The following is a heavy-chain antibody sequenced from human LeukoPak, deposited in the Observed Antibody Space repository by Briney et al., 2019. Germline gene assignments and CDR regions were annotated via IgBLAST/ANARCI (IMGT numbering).Heavy chain of an antibody. Sequence: GGSLRLSCAASGFTFSSYAMSWVRQAPGKGLEWVSAISGSGGSTYYADSVKGRFAISRDNSKNTLYLQMNSLRAEDTAVYYCAKVGSSWLSYFDYWGQGTLVTVSS. J-gene: IGHJ4*02. V-gene: IGHV3-23*01. CDR2: ISGSGGST. CDR3: AKVGSSWLSYFDY. CDR1: GFTFSSYA. D-gene: IGHD6-13*01.